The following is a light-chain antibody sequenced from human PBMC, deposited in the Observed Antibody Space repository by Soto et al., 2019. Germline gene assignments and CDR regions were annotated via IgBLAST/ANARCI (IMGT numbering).Light chain of an antibody. CDR3: YQYGSKPPT. Sequence: EIVLTQSPATLSLSPGERATLSCRASQSVSSYLAWYQHQHGQAPRILIWGASNRDTGIPDRFSGSGSGTDFTLTISRLEPEDFVVFYCYQYGSKPPTFGQGTKVDIK. V-gene: IGKV3-20*01. CDR1: QSVSSY. CDR2: GAS. J-gene: IGKJ1*01.